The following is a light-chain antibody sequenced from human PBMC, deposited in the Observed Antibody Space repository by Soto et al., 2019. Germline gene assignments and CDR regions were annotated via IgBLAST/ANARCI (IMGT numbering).Light chain of an antibody. CDR1: SSNVGINA. CDR3: AVWDDSLNGVV. J-gene: IGLJ2*01. V-gene: IGLV1-36*01. Sequence: QLVLTQPPSVSEAPRQRVTISCSGSSSNVGINAVNWYQQLPGKAPKLLIYYDDLLPSGVSDRFSGSKSGTSASLAISGLQSEDEADYYCAVWDDSLNGVVFGGGTKLTVL. CDR2: YDD.